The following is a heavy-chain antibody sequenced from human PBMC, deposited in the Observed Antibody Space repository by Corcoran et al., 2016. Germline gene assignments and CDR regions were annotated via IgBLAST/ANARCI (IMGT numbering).Heavy chain of an antibody. CDR1: GFTVSSNY. D-gene: IGHD2-21*02. CDR3: ERGGKLAYCGGDCYLSPYYFDY. CDR2: IYSGGST. J-gene: IGHJ4*02. Sequence: EVQLVESGGGLIQPGGSLRLSCAASGFTVSSNYMSWVRQAPGKGLEWVSVIYSGGSTYYADSVKGRFTISRDNSKNTLYLQMNSLRAEDTAVYYCERGGKLAYCGGDCYLSPYYFDYWGQGTLVTVSS. V-gene: IGHV3-53*01.